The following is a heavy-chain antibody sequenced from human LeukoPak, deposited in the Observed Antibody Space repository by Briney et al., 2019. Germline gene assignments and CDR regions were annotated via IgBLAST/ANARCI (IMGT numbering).Heavy chain of an antibody. J-gene: IGHJ4*02. CDR3: TRSPHYGSGSYYNWVFDY. CDR2: IRSKAYGGTT. V-gene: IGHV3-49*04. CDR1: GFSFNNAW. Sequence: PGGSLRLSCAASGFSFNNAWMSWVRQAPGKGLEWVGFIRSKAYGGTTEYAASVKGRFTISRDDSKSIAYLQMNSLKTEDTAVYYCTRSPHYGSGSYYNWVFDYWGQGTLVTVSS. D-gene: IGHD3-10*01.